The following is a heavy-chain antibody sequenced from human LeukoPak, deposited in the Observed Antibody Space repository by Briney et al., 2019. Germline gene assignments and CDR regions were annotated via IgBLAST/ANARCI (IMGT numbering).Heavy chain of an antibody. J-gene: IGHJ6*03. D-gene: IGHD3-10*01. CDR3: ARGPGRPKYYYYMDV. Sequence: PSETLSLTCTVSGGSISSGSYYWSWIRQPAGKGLEWIGRIYTSGSTNYNPSLKSRVTISVDTSKNQFSLKLSSVTAADTAVYYCARGPGRPKYYYYMDVWGKGTSVTISS. CDR2: IYTSGST. CDR1: GGSISSGSYY. V-gene: IGHV4-61*02.